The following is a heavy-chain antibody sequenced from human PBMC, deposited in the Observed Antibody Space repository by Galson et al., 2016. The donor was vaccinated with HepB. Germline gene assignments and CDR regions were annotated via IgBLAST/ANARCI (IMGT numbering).Heavy chain of an antibody. D-gene: IGHD5/OR15-5a*01. J-gene: IGHJ5*02. V-gene: IGHV5-51*01. CDR1: GYSFTNYW. CDR3: ARLLYDGWFDP. Sequence: QSGAEVKKPGESLTISCTGSGYSFTNYWIGWVRQMPGKGLDWMGIIYPGDSDTRYTPSFQGQVTISADKSITPAYLQWSSLKASDTAMYYCARLLYDGWFDPWGQGTLVTVSS. CDR2: IYPGDSDT.